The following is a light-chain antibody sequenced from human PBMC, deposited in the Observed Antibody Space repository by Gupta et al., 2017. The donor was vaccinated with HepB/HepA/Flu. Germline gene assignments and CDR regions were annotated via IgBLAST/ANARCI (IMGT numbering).Light chain of an antibody. CDR3: QSYDSSLGVV. CDR2: GNS. CDR1: ISTIGAGYD. Sequence: QSVLTQPPSVSGAPGKRVTISCTGSISTIGAGYDVHWYQQLPGTAPKLLIYGNSNRPSGVPDRFSGSKSGTSASLAITGLQAEDEADYYCQSYDSSLGVVFGGGTKLTVL. V-gene: IGLV1-40*01. J-gene: IGLJ2*01.